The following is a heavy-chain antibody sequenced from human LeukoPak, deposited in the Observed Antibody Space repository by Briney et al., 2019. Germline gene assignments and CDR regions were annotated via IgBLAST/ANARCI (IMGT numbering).Heavy chain of an antibody. D-gene: IGHD2-21*01. CDR2: VSNSGAAT. J-gene: IGHJ4*02. CDR1: GFTFSLSA. CDR3: AKEAFRPALLDF. Sequence: GGSLRLSCAASGFTFSLSAMTWVRQPPGKGLEWVATVSNSGAATYYADSVKGRFSISRDNSKNTVSLEMSNLRTDDTAIYCCAKEAFRPALLDFWGQGSLVTVSS. V-gene: IGHV3-23*01.